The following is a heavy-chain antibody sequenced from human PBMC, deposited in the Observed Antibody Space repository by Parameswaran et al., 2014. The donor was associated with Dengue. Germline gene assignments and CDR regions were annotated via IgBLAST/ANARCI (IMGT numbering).Heavy chain of an antibody. D-gene: IGHD2-2*01. Sequence: PGKGLEWIGYIYYSGSTNYNPSLKSRVTISVDTSKNQFSLKLSSVTAADTAVYYCAREGLCSSTSCPLFDYWGQGTLVTVSS. CDR3: AREGLCSSTSCPLFDY. V-gene: IGHV4-59*13. J-gene: IGHJ4*02. CDR2: IYYSGST.